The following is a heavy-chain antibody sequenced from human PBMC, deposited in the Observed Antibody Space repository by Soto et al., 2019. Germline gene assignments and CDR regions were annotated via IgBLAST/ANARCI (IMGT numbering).Heavy chain of an antibody. CDR2: INHRGST. CDR3: ARDGFCTSTTCRVGNWFDP. CDR1: GGRFSSYY. J-gene: IGHJ5*02. D-gene: IGHD2-2*01. Sequence: DTLSHSFVVYGGRFSSYYWSWIRQSPGKGLEWIGGINHRGSTNYNPSLESRVTISVDTSKNQFSLKLPSVTAADTAMYYCARDGFCTSTTCRVGNWFDPWGQGTLVTV. V-gene: IGHV4-34*01.